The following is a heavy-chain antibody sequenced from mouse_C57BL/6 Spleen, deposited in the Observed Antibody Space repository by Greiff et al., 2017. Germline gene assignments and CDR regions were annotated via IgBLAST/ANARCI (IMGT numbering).Heavy chain of an antibody. J-gene: IGHJ4*01. Sequence: QVQLQQPGAELVRPGSSVKLSCKASGYTFTSYWMDWVKQRPGQGLEWIGNIYPSDSETHYNQKFKDKATLTVDKSSSTAYMQLSSLTSEDSAVYYCARPIYGYDGKNYAMDYWGQGTSVTVSS. V-gene: IGHV1-61*01. CDR3: ARPIYGYDGKNYAMDY. CDR2: IYPSDSET. D-gene: IGHD2-2*01. CDR1: GYTFTSYW.